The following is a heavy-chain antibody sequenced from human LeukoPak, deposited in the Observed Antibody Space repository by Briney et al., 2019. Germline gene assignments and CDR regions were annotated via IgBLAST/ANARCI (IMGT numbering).Heavy chain of an antibody. J-gene: IGHJ3*02. CDR2: TSHDGSNK. CDR1: GFTFSTYV. CDR3: AQNLAPNAFDI. D-gene: IGHD2/OR15-2a*01. V-gene: IGHV3-30*03. Sequence: GGSLRLSCAASGFTFSTYVMYWVRQAPGKGLEWVAVTSHDGSNKYYADSVKGRFTISRDNSKNTLYLQMNSLRAEDTAVYYCAQNLAPNAFDIWGQGTMVTVSS.